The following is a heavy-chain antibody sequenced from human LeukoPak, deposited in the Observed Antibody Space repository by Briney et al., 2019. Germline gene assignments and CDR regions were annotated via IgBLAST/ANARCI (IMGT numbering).Heavy chain of an antibody. CDR3: AKVWATIGRPFDS. Sequence: GGSLRLSCAASGFTFSSYAMSWARQAPGKGLVWVSGINSDGSSTNYADSVKGRFTISRDNAKNTLYLQMNSLRAEDTAVYYCAKVWATIGRPFDSWGQGTLVTVSS. J-gene: IGHJ4*02. CDR2: INSDGSST. CDR1: GFTFSSYA. V-gene: IGHV3-74*01. D-gene: IGHD5-24*01.